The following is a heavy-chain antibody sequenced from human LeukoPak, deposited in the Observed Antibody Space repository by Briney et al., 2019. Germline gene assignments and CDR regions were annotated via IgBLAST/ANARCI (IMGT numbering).Heavy chain of an antibody. CDR2: INTNTGNP. CDR3: ARAHPDITGNILDAFDI. J-gene: IGHJ3*02. D-gene: IGHD1-20*01. Sequence: GASVKVSCKASGYTFTTYAMNWVRQAPGQGPEWTGWINTNTGNPTYAQGFTGRFVFSLDTSVSTAYLQISNLNAEDSAVYYCARAHPDITGNILDAFDIWGQGTMVTVSS. V-gene: IGHV7-4-1*02. CDR1: GYTFTTYA.